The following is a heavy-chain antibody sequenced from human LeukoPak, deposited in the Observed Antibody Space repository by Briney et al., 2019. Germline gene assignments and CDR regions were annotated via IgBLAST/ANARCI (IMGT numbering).Heavy chain of an antibody. CDR2: LGGSETST. D-gene: IGHD3-10*01. CDR1: GFTFSIYA. Sequence: PGGSLRLSCAASGFTFSIYALSWVRQAPGKGLEWVSVLGGSETSTSYADSVKGRFTISRDNSKSTLYLQMNSLRAEDTAVYYCARALWFGELPDYWGQGTLVTVSS. J-gene: IGHJ4*02. V-gene: IGHV3-23*01. CDR3: ARALWFGELPDY.